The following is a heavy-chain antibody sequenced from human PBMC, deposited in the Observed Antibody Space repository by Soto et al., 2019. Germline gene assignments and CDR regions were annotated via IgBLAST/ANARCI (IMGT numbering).Heavy chain of an antibody. V-gene: IGHV4-59*02. J-gene: IGHJ6*02. CDR1: GGSVSGHY. Sequence: SETLSLTCSVSGGSVSGHYWAWIRQSPGQGLEWLAHMFYSGSGSTRYNPSLKSRVTISVDMSKNQFSLKLSSVIAADTAVYYCARAYGGFDNGLDVWGQGTAVTVSS. CDR2: MFYSGSGST. CDR3: ARAYGGFDNGLDV. D-gene: IGHD5-12*01.